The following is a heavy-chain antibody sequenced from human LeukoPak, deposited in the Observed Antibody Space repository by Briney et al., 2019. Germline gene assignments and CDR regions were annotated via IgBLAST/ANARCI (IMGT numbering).Heavy chain of an antibody. D-gene: IGHD5-12*01. CDR2: IYGNDDV. CDR3: SHRQNSGYGY. V-gene: IGHV2-5*01. CDR1: GFALSHSGVA. J-gene: IGHJ4*02. Sequence: SGPTLVNPTQTLTLTCTFSGFALSHSGVAAGWIRQPPGKAPEWLALIYGNDDVRYSPSLQSRLTITKDTSKNQVVLTMTDMDPVDTATYYCSHRQNSGYGYWGQGTLVTVSS.